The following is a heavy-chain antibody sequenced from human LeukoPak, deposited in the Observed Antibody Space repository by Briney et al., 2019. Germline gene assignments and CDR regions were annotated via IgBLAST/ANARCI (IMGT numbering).Heavy chain of an antibody. Sequence: PWGSLRLSCAASGLTFSGYWMHWVRQAPGKGLVWVSRISSDASITSYADSVKGRSTISRDNAKNTLFLQMNSLRAEDTAVYFCARGSYGASRFDYWGQGALVTISS. CDR3: ARGSYGASRFDY. V-gene: IGHV3-74*01. CDR2: ISSDASIT. CDR1: GLTFSGYW. D-gene: IGHD3-10*01. J-gene: IGHJ4*02.